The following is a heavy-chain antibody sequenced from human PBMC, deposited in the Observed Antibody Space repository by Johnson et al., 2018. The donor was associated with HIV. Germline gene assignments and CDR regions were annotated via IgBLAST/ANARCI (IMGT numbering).Heavy chain of an antibody. V-gene: IGHV3-20*03. CDR1: DDYG. CDR2: MNWYGGST. CDR3: ARAGSSSSGPRAFDI. Sequence: DDYGMSWVRQAPGKGLEWVSGMNWYGGSTGYADSVKGRFTISRDNAKNTLYLQMNSLRAEDTAVYYCARAGSSSSGPRAFDIWGQGTMVTVSS. J-gene: IGHJ3*02. D-gene: IGHD6-6*01.